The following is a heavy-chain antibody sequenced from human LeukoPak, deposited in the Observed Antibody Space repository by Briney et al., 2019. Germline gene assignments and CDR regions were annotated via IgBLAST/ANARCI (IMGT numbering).Heavy chain of an antibody. J-gene: IGHJ4*02. Sequence: GGSLRLSCAASGFTFSTYWMHWVRQAPGEGLVWVSRIKSDGSDTSYADSVKGRFTISRDNSKNTLYLQMNSLRAEDTAIYYCAKDQVYSYGSGLGNYFDYWGQETLVTVSS. CDR3: AKDQVYSYGSGLGNYFDY. CDR2: IKSDGSDT. D-gene: IGHD5-18*01. V-gene: IGHV3-74*01. CDR1: GFTFSTYW.